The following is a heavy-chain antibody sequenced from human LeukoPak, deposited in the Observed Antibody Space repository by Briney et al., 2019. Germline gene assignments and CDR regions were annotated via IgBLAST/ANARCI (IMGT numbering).Heavy chain of an antibody. J-gene: IGHJ4*02. Sequence: SETLSLTCAVYGGSFSGYYWSWIRQPPGKGLEWIGGINHSGSTNYNPSLKSRVTISVDTSKNQFSLKLSSVTAADTAVYYCARGRTYYYGSGILFYWGQGTLVTVSS. CDR1: GGSFSGYY. D-gene: IGHD3-10*01. CDR3: ARGRTYYYGSGILFY. CDR2: INHSGST. V-gene: IGHV4-34*01.